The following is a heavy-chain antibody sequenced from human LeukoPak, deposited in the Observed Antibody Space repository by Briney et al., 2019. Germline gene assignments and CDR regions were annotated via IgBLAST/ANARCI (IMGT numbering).Heavy chain of an antibody. CDR2: IYYSGTT. J-gene: IGHJ4*02. V-gene: IGHV4-31*03. D-gene: IGHD1-26*01. CDR1: GGSISSGGYY. CDR3: ARDVTGGSYFDY. Sequence: PSETLSLTCTVSGGSISSGGYYWSWIRQYPGKGLEWIGYIYYSGTTYYNPSLKSRVTMSEDTSKNQFSLKLISVTAADTAVYYCARDVTGGSYFDYWGQGTLVTVSS.